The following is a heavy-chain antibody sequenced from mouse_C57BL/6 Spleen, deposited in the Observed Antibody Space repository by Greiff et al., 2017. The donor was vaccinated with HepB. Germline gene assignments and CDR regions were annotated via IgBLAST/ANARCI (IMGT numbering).Heavy chain of an antibody. CDR2: IHPNSGST. CDR3: SRWGFITTGYAMDY. Sequence: QVQLQQPGAELVKPGASVKLSCKASGYTFTSYWMHWVKQRPGQGLEWIGMIHPNSGSTNYNEKFKSKATLTVDKSSSTAYMQLSSLTSEDSAVYYCSRWGFITTGYAMDYWGQGTSVTVSS. D-gene: IGHD1-1*01. CDR1: GYTFTSYW. V-gene: IGHV1-64*01. J-gene: IGHJ4*01.